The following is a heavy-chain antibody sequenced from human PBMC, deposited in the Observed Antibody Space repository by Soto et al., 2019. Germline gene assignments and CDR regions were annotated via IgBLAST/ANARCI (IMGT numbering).Heavy chain of an antibody. J-gene: IGHJ6*02. CDR2: ISYDGSNK. CDR3: AKAPGNRSGWNYYYTGMTS. CDR1: GFTFSSYG. Sequence: QVQLVESGGGVVQPGRSLRLSCAASGFTFSSYGMHWVRQAPGKGLEWVAVISYDGSNKYYADSVKGRFTISRDNSKNTLYLKMNSLRAETTAVYYGAKAPGNRSGWNYYYTGMTSGAKGPRSPSP. V-gene: IGHV3-30*18. D-gene: IGHD6-25*01.